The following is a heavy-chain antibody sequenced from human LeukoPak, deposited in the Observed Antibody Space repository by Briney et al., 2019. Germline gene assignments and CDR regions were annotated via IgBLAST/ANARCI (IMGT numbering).Heavy chain of an antibody. D-gene: IGHD3-10*01. CDR2: ISSSSSYI. CDR3: ARGGEWFGESLSFDP. Sequence: PGGSLRLSCAASGFTFSSYSMNWVRQAPGKGLEWVSSISSSSSYIYYADSVKGRFTISRDNAKNSLYLQMNSLRAEDTAVYYCARGGEWFGESLSFDPWGQGTLVTVSS. CDR1: GFTFSSYS. V-gene: IGHV3-21*01. J-gene: IGHJ5*02.